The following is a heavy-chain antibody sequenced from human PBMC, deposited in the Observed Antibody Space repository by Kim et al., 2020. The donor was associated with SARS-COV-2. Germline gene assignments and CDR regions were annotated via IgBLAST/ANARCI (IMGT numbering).Heavy chain of an antibody. CDR2: IYYSGST. CDR3: AISLRYFDWLLFDY. J-gene: IGHJ4*02. Sequence: SETLSLTCTVSGGSVSSGSYYWSWIWQPPGKGLEWIGYIYYSGSTNYNPSLKSRVTISVDTSKNQFSLKLSSVTAADTAVYYCAISLRYFDWLLFDYWGQGTLVTVSS. CDR1: GGSVSSGSYY. V-gene: IGHV4-61*01. D-gene: IGHD3-9*01.